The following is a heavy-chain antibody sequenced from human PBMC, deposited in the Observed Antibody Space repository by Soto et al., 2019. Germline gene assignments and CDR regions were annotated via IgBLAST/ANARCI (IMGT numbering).Heavy chain of an antibody. CDR2: INHSGST. CDR3: ARAAPRYGSGGSCYSGRDD. V-gene: IGHV4-34*01. Sequence: SETLSLTCAVYGGSFSGYYWSWIRQPPGKGLEWIGEINHSGSTNYNPSLKSRVTISVDTSKNQFSLKLSSVTAADTAVYYCARAAPRYGSGGSCYSGRDDWGQGTLVTVSS. D-gene: IGHD2-15*01. J-gene: IGHJ4*02. CDR1: GGSFSGYY.